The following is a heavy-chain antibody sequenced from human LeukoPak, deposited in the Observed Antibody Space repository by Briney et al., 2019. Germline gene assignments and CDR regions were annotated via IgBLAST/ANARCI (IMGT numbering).Heavy chain of an antibody. J-gene: IGHJ6*03. D-gene: IGHD3-10*01. CDR2: IKQDGSEK. CDR3: ARSVSIGSGSPYYYYMDV. V-gene: IGHV3-7*01. CDR1: GFTFSSYW. Sequence: SGGSLRLSCAASGFTFSSYWMSWVRQAPRKGLEWVANIKQDGSEKYYVDSVKGRFTFSRDNAKNSLYLQMNSLRAEDTALYYCARSVSIGSGSPYYYYMDVWGKGTTVTVSS.